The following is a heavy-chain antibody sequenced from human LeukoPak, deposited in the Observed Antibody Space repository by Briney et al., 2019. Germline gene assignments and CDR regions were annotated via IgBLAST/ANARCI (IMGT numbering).Heavy chain of an antibody. CDR3: ARDRTGSADLVLWGGFDI. Sequence: GGSLRLSCAASGFTVSSNYMSWVRQAPGEGLEWVSVIYSGGSTYYADSVKGRFTISRDNSKNTLYLQMNSLRAEDTAVYYCARDRTGSADLVLWGGFDIWGQGTMVTVSS. CDR2: IYSGGST. J-gene: IGHJ3*02. CDR1: GFTVSSNY. D-gene: IGHD2-21*01. V-gene: IGHV3-53*01.